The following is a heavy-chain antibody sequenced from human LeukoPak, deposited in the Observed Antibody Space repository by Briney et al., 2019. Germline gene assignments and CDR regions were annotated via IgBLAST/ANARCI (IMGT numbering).Heavy chain of an antibody. J-gene: IGHJ4*02. CDR3: AKVISGNYYDSSGYYSD. Sequence: GGSLRLSCAGSGFIFNNYAMHWVRQPPGKGLEWVSGISWNSGSIDYADSVKGRFTISRDNAKNSLYLQMNSLRVEDTAFYYCAKVISGNYYDSSGYYSDWGQGTLVTVSS. CDR1: GFIFNNYA. D-gene: IGHD3-22*01. CDR2: ISWNSGSI. V-gene: IGHV3-9*01.